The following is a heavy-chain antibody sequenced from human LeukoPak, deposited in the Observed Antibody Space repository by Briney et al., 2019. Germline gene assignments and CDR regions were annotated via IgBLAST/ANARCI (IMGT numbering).Heavy chain of an antibody. CDR2: ISGRGDNT. V-gene: IGHV3-23*01. Sequence: GGSLRLSCAASGFTFSGYGMSWVRQAPGKGLEWVSGISGRGDNTDYADSVKGRFTISRDNSKNTLYLQMNSLRDEDTAVYYCAKSDDYNDRYYFVSWGQGTLVTVSS. J-gene: IGHJ4*02. CDR1: GFTFSGYG. CDR3: AKSDDYNDRYYFVS. D-gene: IGHD5-24*01.